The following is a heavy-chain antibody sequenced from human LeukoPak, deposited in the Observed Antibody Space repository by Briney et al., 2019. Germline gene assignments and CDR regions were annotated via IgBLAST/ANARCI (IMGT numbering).Heavy chain of an antibody. CDR3: ARGTDDFWSGYRDLDY. CDR2: IYYSGST. CDR1: GGSISSSSYY. Sequence: SETLSLTCTVSGGSISSSSYYWGWIRQPPGTGLEWIGSIYYSGSTYYNPSLKSRVTISVDTSKNQFSLKLSSVTAADTAVYYCARGTDDFWSGYRDLDYWGQGTLVTVSS. D-gene: IGHD3-3*01. J-gene: IGHJ4*02. V-gene: IGHV4-39*01.